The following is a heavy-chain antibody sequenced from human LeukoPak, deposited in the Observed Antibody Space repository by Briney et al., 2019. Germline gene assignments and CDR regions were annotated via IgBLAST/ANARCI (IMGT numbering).Heavy chain of an antibody. CDR1: GGSISSYY. CDR3: ARHTYYGSEPLFDY. D-gene: IGHD3-10*01. V-gene: IGHV4-59*08. Sequence: PSETLSLTCTVSGGSISSYYWSWIRQPPGKGLEWIGYIYYSGSTNYNPSLKSRVTISVDTSKNQFSLKLSSVTAADTAVCYCARHTYYGSEPLFDYWGQGTLVTVSS. CDR2: IYYSGST. J-gene: IGHJ4*02.